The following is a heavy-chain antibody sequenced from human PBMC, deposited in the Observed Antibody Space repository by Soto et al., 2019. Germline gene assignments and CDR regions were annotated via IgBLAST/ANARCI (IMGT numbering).Heavy chain of an antibody. CDR2: ISAYNGNT. CDR1: GYTFTSYG. D-gene: IGHD7-27*01. V-gene: IGHV1-18*01. Sequence: ASVKVSCKASGYTFTSYGISWVRQAPGQGLEWMGWISAYNGNTNYAQKLQGRVTMTTDTSTSTAYMELRSLRSDDTAVCYCARWLTGGENEGFDYWGQGTLVTVSS. J-gene: IGHJ4*02. CDR3: ARWLTGGENEGFDY.